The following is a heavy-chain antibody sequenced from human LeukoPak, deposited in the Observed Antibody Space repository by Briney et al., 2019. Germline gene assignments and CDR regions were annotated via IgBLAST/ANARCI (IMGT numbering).Heavy chain of an antibody. CDR3: ARDRRDTAMVTYFDY. V-gene: IGHV3-23*01. J-gene: IGHJ4*02. D-gene: IGHD5-18*01. CDR1: GFTFSTYA. Sequence: GGSLRLSCAASGFTFSTYAMTWVRQAPGKGLEWVSGVSAGGGTTYYGDSVKGRFTISRDNSKNTVFLQMNSLRAEDTAVYYCARDRRDTAMVTYFDYWGQGTLVTVSS. CDR2: VSAGGGTT.